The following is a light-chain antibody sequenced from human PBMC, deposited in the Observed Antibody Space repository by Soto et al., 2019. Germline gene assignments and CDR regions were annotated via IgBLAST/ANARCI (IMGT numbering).Light chain of an antibody. Sequence: QSALTQPASVSGSPGQSITISCTGTSSDVGSYNLVSWYQQHPGKAPKLMIYEGSKRPSGVSNRFSGSKSGNTASLTISGLQAEDEADYYGCSYAGSSTFRVVFGGGTKVTVL. J-gene: IGLJ2*01. CDR1: SSDVGSYNL. CDR2: EGS. CDR3: CSYAGSSTFRVV. V-gene: IGLV2-23*03.